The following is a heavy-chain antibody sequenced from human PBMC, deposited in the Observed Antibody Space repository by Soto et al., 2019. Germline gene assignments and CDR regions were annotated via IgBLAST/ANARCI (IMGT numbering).Heavy chain of an antibody. D-gene: IGHD3-3*01. V-gene: IGHV4-31*02. CDR2: VFDSGKT. Sequence: QVQLQESGPGLVKPSQTLSLTCSVSGGSITSGGYSWTWIRHQPGKALQWIGYVFDSGKTYYNPSLKGRLTISVDTAKNLFSLELSSVTAADTAVYFCARGSGYYRNFDSWGQGTLGSVSS. CDR1: GGSITSGGYS. CDR3: ARGSGYYRNFDS. J-gene: IGHJ4*02.